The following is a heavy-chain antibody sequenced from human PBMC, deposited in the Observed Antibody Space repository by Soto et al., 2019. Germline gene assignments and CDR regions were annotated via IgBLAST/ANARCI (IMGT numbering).Heavy chain of an antibody. CDR3: ARGPMTTVTTFDY. D-gene: IGHD4-17*01. CDR1: GYTFTSYY. Sequence: VKVSCKASGYTFTSYYMNWVRQAPGQGLEWLGIINPSGGYTTYAQRFLGWVTMTRDTSISTAYMELSRLRSDDTAVYYCARGPMTTVTTFDYWGQGTLVTVS. CDR2: INPSGGYT. V-gene: IGHV1-2*04. J-gene: IGHJ4*02.